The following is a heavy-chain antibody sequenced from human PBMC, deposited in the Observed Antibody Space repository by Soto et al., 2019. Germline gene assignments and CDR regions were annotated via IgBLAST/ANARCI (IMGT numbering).Heavy chain of an antibody. J-gene: IGHJ4*02. D-gene: IGHD1-7*01. Sequence: ASVKVSCKASGGTFISYAISWVRQAPGQGLEWMGGIIPIFGTANYAQKFQGRVTLTADESTSTAYMEMSSLRSEDTDVYYCARGRSKITGTTGFGYWGQGTLVTVSS. V-gene: IGHV1-69*13. CDR1: GGTFISYA. CDR3: ARGRSKITGTTGFGY. CDR2: IIPIFGTA.